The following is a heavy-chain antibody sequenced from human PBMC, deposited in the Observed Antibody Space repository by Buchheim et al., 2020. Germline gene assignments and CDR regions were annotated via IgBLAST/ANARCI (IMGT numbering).Heavy chain of an antibody. V-gene: IGHV3-11*06. J-gene: IGHJ4*02. CDR3: ARDLGYHHDNSGSLDY. Sequence: VLLVESGGGLVKPGGSLRLSCAASGFMFSDYYMSWIRQAPGKGLEWVAYISSSSSYTNYADSVKGRFTISRDNAKRSLSLQMNGLRAEDTAVYYCARDLGYHHDNSGSLDYWGQGTL. D-gene: IGHD3-22*01. CDR1: GFMFSDYY. CDR2: ISSSSSYT.